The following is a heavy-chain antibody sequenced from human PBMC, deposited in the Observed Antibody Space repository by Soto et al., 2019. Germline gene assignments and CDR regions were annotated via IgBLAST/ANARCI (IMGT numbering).Heavy chain of an antibody. CDR1: GGTFSSYA. J-gene: IGHJ5*02. CDR2: IIPIFGTA. D-gene: IGHD4-17*01. V-gene: IGHV1-69*13. CDR3: ARDGGDDDYGGKSNWFDP. Sequence: SVKVSCKASGGTFSSYAISWVRQAPGQGLEWMGGIIPIFGTANYAQKFQGRVTITADESTSTAYMELSSLRSEDTAVYYCARDGGDDDYGGKSNWFDPWGQGTLVTVSS.